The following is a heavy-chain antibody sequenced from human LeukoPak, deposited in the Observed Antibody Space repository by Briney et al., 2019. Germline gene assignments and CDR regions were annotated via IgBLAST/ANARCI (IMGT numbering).Heavy chain of an antibody. CDR3: ARDLAGDGYIDY. Sequence: WETLSLTCTVSGGSISSYYWSWIRQPPGEGLEWIGYIYYSGSTNYNPSLKSRVTISVDTSKNQFSLKLSSVTAADTAVYYCARDLAGDGYIDYWGQGTLVTVSS. CDR2: IYYSGST. CDR1: GGSISSYY. D-gene: IGHD5-24*01. V-gene: IGHV4-59*01. J-gene: IGHJ4*02.